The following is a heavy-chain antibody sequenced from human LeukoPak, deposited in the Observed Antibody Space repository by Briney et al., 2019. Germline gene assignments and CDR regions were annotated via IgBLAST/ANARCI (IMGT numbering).Heavy chain of an antibody. Sequence: GGSLRLSCAASRFTFDDYAMHWVRQAPGKGLEWVSGISWDGGSLGYADDVKGRFTISRDNAKNSLYLQMNSLRDEDTALYHSTRGGVPYFSSTRQVEAFDIWGQGTLVTVSS. J-gene: IGHJ3*02. CDR3: TRGGVPYFSSTRQVEAFDI. D-gene: IGHD3-9*01. CDR1: RFTFDDYA. V-gene: IGHV3-9*01. CDR2: ISWDGGSL.